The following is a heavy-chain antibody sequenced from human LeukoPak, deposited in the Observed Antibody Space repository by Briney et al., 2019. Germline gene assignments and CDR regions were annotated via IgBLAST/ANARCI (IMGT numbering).Heavy chain of an antibody. CDR2: MNPNSGNT. D-gene: IGHD2-15*01. CDR3: ARVFARYCSGGSCYSRALHY. V-gene: IGHV1-8*01. J-gene: IGHJ4*02. Sequence: WASVKVSCKSSGYTFTSYDINWVRQATGQGLEWMGWMNPNSGNTGYAQKFQGRVTMTRNTSISTAYMELSSLRPEDTAVYYCARVFARYCSGGSCYSRALHYWGQGTLVTVSS. CDR1: GYTFTSYD.